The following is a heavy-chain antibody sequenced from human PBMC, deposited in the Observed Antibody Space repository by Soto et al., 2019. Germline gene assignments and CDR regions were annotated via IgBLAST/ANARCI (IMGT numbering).Heavy chain of an antibody. CDR2: IYHSGST. V-gene: IGHV4-30-2*01. Sequence: TPGKGLEWIGYIYHSGSTYYNPSLKSRVTISVDRSKNQFSLKLSSVTAADTAVYYCARGYFFSSRRRYTSLQHGLGIPAEPSSDL. D-gene: IGHD3-9*01. J-gene: IGHJ2*01. CDR3: ARGYFFSSRRRYTSLQHGLGIPAEPSSDL.